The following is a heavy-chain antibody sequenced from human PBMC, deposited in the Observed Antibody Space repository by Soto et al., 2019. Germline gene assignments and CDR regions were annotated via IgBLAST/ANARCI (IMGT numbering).Heavy chain of an antibody. V-gene: IGHV1-3*01. D-gene: IGHD4-4*01. CDR1: GYTFTSYA. J-gene: IGHJ6*02. Sequence: QVQLVQSGAEVKKPGASVKVSCKASGYTFTSYAMNWVRQAPGQRLEWMGWINAGNGNTKYSQKFQGRVTITRDTSASTAYMELSSLRSEDTAVYYCARSYSNYGQGGMDVWGQGTTVTVSS. CDR3: ARSYSNYGQGGMDV. CDR2: INAGNGNT.